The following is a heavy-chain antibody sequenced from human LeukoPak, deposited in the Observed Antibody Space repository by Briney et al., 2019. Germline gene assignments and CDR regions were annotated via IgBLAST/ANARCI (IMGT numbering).Heavy chain of an antibody. V-gene: IGHV4-38-2*01. D-gene: IGHD4-23*01. CDR2: IYYTGST. CDR1: GYSISSGYY. CDR3: ARLHYGGNYGYYYYYMDV. J-gene: IGHJ6*03. Sequence: PSETLSLTCDVSGYSISSGYYWGWIRQPPGKGLEWIGSIYYTGSTYYNPSLKSRVTISVDTSKNQFSLKLSSVTAADTAVYYCARLHYGGNYGYYYYYMDVWGKGTSVTISS.